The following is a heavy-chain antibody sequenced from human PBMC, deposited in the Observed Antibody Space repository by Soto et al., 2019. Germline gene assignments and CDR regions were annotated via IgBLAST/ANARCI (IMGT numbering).Heavy chain of an antibody. CDR3: ATALAKVFPHS. D-gene: IGHD5-12*01. V-gene: IGHV1-46*01. CDR1: GYTFTSYY. J-gene: IGHJ5*01. Sequence: GASVKVSCKASGYTFTSYYMHWVRQAPGQGLEWMGIINPGVGTTSTAQTSQGRVTMPRYTSTSTVYMELSSLKFESTPFFFCATALAKVFPHSWAQRSPVPVSS. CDR2: INPGVGTT.